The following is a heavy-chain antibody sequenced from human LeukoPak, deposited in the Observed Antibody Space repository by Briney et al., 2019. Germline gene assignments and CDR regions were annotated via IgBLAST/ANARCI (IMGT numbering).Heavy chain of an antibody. V-gene: IGHV3-23*01. CDR1: GFTFSSSP. CDR3: AKVQTPTGVPAAIYGIDY. J-gene: IGHJ4*02. D-gene: IGHD2-2*02. CDR2: ISRSGDNT. Sequence: GGSLRLSCAASGFTFSSSPLSWVRQAPGKGLEWVSAISRSGDNTHYADSVKGRFTISRDDSKNTLYLQMNSLRAEDTAVYYCAKVQTPTGVPAAIYGIDYWGQGTLVTVSS.